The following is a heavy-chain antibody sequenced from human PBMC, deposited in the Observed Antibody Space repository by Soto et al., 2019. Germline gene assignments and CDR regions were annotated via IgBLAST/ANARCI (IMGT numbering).Heavy chain of an antibody. CDR3: ARLNSSGWYGPGRY. V-gene: IGHV3-20*04. J-gene: IGHJ4*02. Sequence: GGSLRLSCAASGFTFDDYGMSWVRQASGKGLEWVSGINWNGGSTGYADSVKGRFTISRDNAKNSLYLQMNSLRAEDTALYYFARLNSSGWYGPGRYWGQGTLVTVSS. CDR1: GFTFDDYG. D-gene: IGHD6-19*01. CDR2: INWNGGST.